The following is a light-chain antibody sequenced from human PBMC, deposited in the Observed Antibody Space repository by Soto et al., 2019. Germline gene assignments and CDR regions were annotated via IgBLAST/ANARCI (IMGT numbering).Light chain of an antibody. J-gene: IGKJ1*01. CDR1: QSISTR. Sequence: DIQLTQSPSFLSASVGDRVTITCRASQSISTRLAWYQQKPGKAPKLLIYDASSLESGVPSRFSGSASGTEFTLTISSLQPDDFATYYRQQYNSYSTFGQGTKVDIK. CDR2: DAS. CDR3: QQYNSYST. V-gene: IGKV1-5*01.